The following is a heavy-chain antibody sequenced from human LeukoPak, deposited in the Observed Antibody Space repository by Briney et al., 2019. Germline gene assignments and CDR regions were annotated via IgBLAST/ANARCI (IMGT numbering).Heavy chain of an antibody. V-gene: IGHV3-48*03. Sequence: GRSLRLSCAASGFTFSIYEMNWVRQAPGKGLEWVSYISSTGSTMHYGDSVKGRFTISRDNAKNSLYLQMNSLRAEDTAIYYCARETDSTLFDYWGQGTLVTVSS. D-gene: IGHD2-2*01. CDR3: ARETDSTLFDY. J-gene: IGHJ4*02. CDR2: ISSTGSTM. CDR1: GFTFSIYE.